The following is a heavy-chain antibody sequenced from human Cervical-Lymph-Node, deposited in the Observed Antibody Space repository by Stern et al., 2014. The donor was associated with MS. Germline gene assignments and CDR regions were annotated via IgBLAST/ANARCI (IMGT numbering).Heavy chain of an antibody. D-gene: IGHD1-26*01. CDR2: INPSGGST. CDR1: GYTFTSYY. Sequence: QVQLVQSGAEVKKPGASVKVSCKASGYTFTSYYMHWVRQAPGQGLEWMGIINPSGGSTRYAQKFQGRVTRTRDTYTSTVYMERSSLRSEDTAVYYCARSGSYSDAFDIWGQGTMVTVSS. J-gene: IGHJ3*02. V-gene: IGHV1-46*01. CDR3: ARSGSYSDAFDI.